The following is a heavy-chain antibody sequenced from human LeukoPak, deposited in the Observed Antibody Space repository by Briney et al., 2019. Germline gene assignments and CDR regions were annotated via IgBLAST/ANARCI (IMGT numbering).Heavy chain of an antibody. CDR3: ARGYCSSTSCHTNYYYGMDV. D-gene: IGHD2-2*02. J-gene: IGHJ6*02. Sequence: ASVKVSCKASGYTFTGYYMHWVRQAPGQGLEWMGWINPNSGGTNYAQKFQGRVTMTRDTSISTAYMELSRLRSDDTAVYYCARGYCSSTSCHTNYYYGMDVWGQGTTVTVSS. CDR2: INPNSGGT. V-gene: IGHV1-2*02. CDR1: GYTFTGYY.